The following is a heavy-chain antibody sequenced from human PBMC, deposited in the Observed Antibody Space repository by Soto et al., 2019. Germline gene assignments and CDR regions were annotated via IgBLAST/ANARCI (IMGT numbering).Heavy chain of an antibody. D-gene: IGHD4-4*01. CDR2: IFYSGDT. J-gene: IGHJ4*02. CDR1: GGSISNPDHY. CDR3: AREGRLKSLDY. Sequence: PSETLSLTCTVSGGSISNPDHYWSWIRQPPGKGLEWIGSIFYSGDTSYNPSLKSRLSISVDTSKNQFSLSLRSVTASDTAVYFCAREGRLKSLDYWGQGTLVTVSS. V-gene: IGHV4-30-4*01.